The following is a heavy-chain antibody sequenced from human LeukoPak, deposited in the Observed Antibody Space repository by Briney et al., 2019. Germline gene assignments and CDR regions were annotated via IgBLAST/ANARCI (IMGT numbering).Heavy chain of an antibody. J-gene: IGHJ3*02. V-gene: IGHV3-23*01. CDR3: GKNRYSGSLSPFDI. CDR2: ISGSGCST. Sequence: GGSLSLSCAASGFTFSSYALSWVRQAPGKGQEWVSAISGSGCSTYYADSVKGRFTISRDNSKNTLYLQMNSLRAEDTAVYYYGKNRYSGSLSPFDIWGQGTMVTVSS. CDR1: GFTFSSYA. D-gene: IGHD1-26*01.